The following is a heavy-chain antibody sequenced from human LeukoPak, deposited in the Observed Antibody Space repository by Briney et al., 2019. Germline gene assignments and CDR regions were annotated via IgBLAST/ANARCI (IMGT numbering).Heavy chain of an antibody. Sequence: SETLSLTCAIYGGSFSDYYWSWMRQPPGRGLDWIGAINHSGSTNYSPSLTSRVTMSVDTSKNQFSLKLSSVTAADTAVYYCARGPPRDFVTSGFYYNYWGQGTRVTVSS. J-gene: IGHJ4*02. CDR1: GGSFSDYY. V-gene: IGHV4-34*01. CDR2: INHSGST. D-gene: IGHD3-22*01. CDR3: ARGPPRDFVTSGFYYNY.